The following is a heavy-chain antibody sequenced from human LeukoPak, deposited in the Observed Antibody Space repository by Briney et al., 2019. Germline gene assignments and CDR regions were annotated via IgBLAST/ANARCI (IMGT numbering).Heavy chain of an antibody. CDR1: GFTFSSYA. J-gene: IGHJ4*02. D-gene: IGHD1-1*01. CDR3: AKDLEAWRPVRYYFDY. V-gene: IGHV3-23*01. CDR2: ISGSGGST. Sequence: GGSLRLSCAASGFTFSSYAMSWARQAPGKGLEWVSAISGSGGSTYYADSVKGRFTIPRDNSKNTLYLQMNSLRAEDTAVYYCAKDLEAWRPVRYYFDYWGQGTLVTVSS.